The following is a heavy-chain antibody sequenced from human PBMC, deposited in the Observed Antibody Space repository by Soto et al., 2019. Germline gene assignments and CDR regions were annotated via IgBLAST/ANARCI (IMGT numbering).Heavy chain of an antibody. V-gene: IGHV1-69*13. Sequence: SSVKVSCKASGGTFTSYAISWVRQAPGQGLEWMGGIIPIFGTANYAQTFQGRVTITADESTSTAYMELSSLRSEDTAVYYCGVVPAANWFDPWGQGTLVTVS. D-gene: IGHD2-2*01. CDR3: GVVPAANWFDP. CDR1: GGTFTSYA. CDR2: IIPIFGTA. J-gene: IGHJ5*02.